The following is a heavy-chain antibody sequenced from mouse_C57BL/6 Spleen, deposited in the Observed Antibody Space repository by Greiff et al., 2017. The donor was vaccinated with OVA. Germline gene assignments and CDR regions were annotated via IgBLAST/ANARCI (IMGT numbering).Heavy chain of an antibody. D-gene: IGHD1-1*01. CDR3: ARSDYERYFDV. J-gene: IGHJ1*03. V-gene: IGHV1-80*01. CDR2: IYPGDGDT. Sequence: VQLQESGAELVKPGASVKISCKASGYAFSSYWMNWVKQRPGKGLEWIGQIYPGDGDTNYNGKFKGKATLTADKSSSTAYMQLSSLTSEDSAVYFCARSDYERYFDVWGTGTTVTVSS. CDR1: GYAFSSYW.